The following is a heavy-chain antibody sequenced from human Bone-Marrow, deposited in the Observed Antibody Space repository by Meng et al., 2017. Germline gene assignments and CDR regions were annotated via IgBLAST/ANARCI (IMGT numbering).Heavy chain of an antibody. CDR3: ARAHYGSTWGRIDY. D-gene: IGHD6-13*01. Sequence: VQLVGSGGGLVKPGGSLRLSCAASGFTFSDYYMTWIRQAPGKGLEWVSYITNSGSTIYYADSVKGRFTISRDNAKNSLYLQMNSLRDEDTAVYYCARAHYGSTWGRIDYWGQGTLVTVSS. CDR1: GFTFSDYY. CDR2: ITNSGSTI. J-gene: IGHJ4*02. V-gene: IGHV3-11*01.